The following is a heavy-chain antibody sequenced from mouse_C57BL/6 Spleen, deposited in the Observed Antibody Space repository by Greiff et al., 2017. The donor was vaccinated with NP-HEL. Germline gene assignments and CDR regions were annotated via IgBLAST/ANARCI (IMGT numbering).Heavy chain of an antibody. J-gene: IGHJ4*01. Sequence: QVQLKQPGAELVKPGASVKLSCKASGYTFTSYWMQWVKQRPGQGLEWIGELDPSDSSTNYNQKFKGKATLTVDPSSSTAYMQFSSLTSEDSAVYYCARVYSNYNYAMDYWGQGTSVTVSS. V-gene: IGHV1-50*01. CDR1: GYTFTSYW. D-gene: IGHD2-5*01. CDR3: ARVYSNYNYAMDY. CDR2: LDPSDSST.